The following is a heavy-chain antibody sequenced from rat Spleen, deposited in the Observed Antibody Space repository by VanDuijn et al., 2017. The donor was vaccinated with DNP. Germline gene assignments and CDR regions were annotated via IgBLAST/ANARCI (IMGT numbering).Heavy chain of an antibody. CDR1: GFSLTSYG. CDR3: ASLTGPFDC. Sequence: QVQLKESGPGLVQPSQTLSLPCTVSGFSLTSYGVSWVRQPPGKGLEWIGLIWNSGSKYYNSALKSRLSISRDTSKNQVLLKMNSLQTEDTARYFCASLTGPFDCWGQGVMVTVSS. J-gene: IGHJ2*01. CDR2: IWNSGSK. D-gene: IGHD5-1*01. V-gene: IGHV2-16*01.